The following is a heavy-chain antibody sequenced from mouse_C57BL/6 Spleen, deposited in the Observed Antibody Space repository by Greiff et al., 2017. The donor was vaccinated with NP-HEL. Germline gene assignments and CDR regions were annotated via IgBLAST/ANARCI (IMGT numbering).Heavy chain of an antibody. D-gene: IGHD1-1*01. CDR2: IDPEDGET. V-gene: IGHV14-2*01. Sequence: VQLKESGAELVKPGASVKLSCTASGFNIKDYYMHWVKQRTEQGLEWIGRIDPEDGETKSAPPFPGPATITADTSSNPAYLQLSSLTSEDTAVYYCARSRYGSSPPFAYWGQGTLVTVSA. CDR1: GFNIKDYY. J-gene: IGHJ3*01. CDR3: ARSRYGSSPPFAY.